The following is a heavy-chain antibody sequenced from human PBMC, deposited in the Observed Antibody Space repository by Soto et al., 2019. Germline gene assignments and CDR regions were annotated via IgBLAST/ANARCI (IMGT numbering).Heavy chain of an antibody. V-gene: IGHV4-59*01. CDR1: GGSISSYY. CDR2: IYYSGST. D-gene: IGHD5-18*01. J-gene: IGHJ4*02. CDR3: ARWDTAMVSFDY. Sequence: LSLTCIVSGGSISSYYWSWIRQPPGKGLEWIGYIYYSGSTNYNPSLKSRVTISVDTSKNQFSLKLSSVTAADTAVYYCARWDTAMVSFDYWGQGTLVTVSS.